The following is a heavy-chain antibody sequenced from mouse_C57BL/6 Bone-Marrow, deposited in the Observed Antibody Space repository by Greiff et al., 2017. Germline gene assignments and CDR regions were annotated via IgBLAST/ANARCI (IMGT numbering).Heavy chain of an antibody. Sequence: QVHVKQSGAELVRPGTSVKVSCKASGYAFTNYLIEWVKQRPGQGLEWIGVINPGSGGTNYNEKFKGKATLTADKSSSTAYMQLSSLTAADSAVYFCARWPSEGGNWYFDDWGTGTTVTVSS. CDR2: INPGSGGT. D-gene: IGHD2-10*02. V-gene: IGHV1-54*01. CDR1: GYAFTNYL. J-gene: IGHJ1*03. CDR3: ARWPSEGGNWYFDD.